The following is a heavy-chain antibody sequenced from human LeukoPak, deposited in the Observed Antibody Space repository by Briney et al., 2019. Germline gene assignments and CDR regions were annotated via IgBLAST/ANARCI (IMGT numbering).Heavy chain of an antibody. CDR3: ARGPDYASGSGAFDS. CDR1: GGSISSSSYY. CDR2: VYHSGST. V-gene: IGHV4-61*05. Sequence: PSETLSLTCTVSGGSISSSSYYWGWIRQPPGKGVEWIGYVYHSGSTNYNPSLKSRVTISVDTSQNQFSLNLNSVTAADTAVYYCARGPDYASGSGAFDSWGQGTLVTVSS. D-gene: IGHD3-10*01. J-gene: IGHJ4*02.